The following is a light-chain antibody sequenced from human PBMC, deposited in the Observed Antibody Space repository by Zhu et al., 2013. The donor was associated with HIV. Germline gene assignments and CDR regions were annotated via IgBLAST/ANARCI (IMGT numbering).Light chain of an antibody. CDR2: EVS. CDR3: MQGLQTPLT. V-gene: IGKV2-29*02. Sequence: IVMTQIHLSLSVTPGQPASISCKSSQTLLYSDGKTYLDWYLYKPGQSPQVLFFEVSSRFSGLPDSFSDTGPGTDFTLKISRVENDDVGVYYCMQGLQTPLTFGPGTKVDIK. CDR1: QTLLYSDGKTY. J-gene: IGKJ3*01.